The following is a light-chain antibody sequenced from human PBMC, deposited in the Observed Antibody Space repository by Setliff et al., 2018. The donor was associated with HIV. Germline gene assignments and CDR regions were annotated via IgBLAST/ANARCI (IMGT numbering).Light chain of an antibody. CDR3: CSYTSSLTYV. V-gene: IGLV2-14*03. CDR1: SSDVGSYNF. Sequence: QSALTQPASVSGSPGQSITISCSGSSSDVGSYNFVSWYQQHPGKAPQVIIYDVSRRPSGVSSRFSGSKSGNTASLTISGRQAEDQADYYCCSYTSSLTYVFGTGTKVTVL. CDR2: DVS. J-gene: IGLJ1*01.